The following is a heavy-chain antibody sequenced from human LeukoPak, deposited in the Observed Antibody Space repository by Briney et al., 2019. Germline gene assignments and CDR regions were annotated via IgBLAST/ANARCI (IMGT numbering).Heavy chain of an antibody. D-gene: IGHD1-1*01. Sequence: GASVKVSCKASGYTFTSYGISWVRQAPGQGLGWMGWISAYNGNTNYAQKLQGRVAMTTDTSTSTAYMELRSLRSDDTAVYYCARDLLAGLERRPHPWGQGTTVTVSS. J-gene: IGHJ6*02. V-gene: IGHV1-18*01. CDR3: ARDLLAGLERRPHP. CDR2: ISAYNGNT. CDR1: GYTFTSYG.